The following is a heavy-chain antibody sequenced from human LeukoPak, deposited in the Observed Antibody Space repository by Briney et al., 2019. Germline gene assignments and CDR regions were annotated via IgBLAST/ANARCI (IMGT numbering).Heavy chain of an antibody. V-gene: IGHV3-66*01. Sequence: GGSLRLSCAASGFTVSSNYMSWVRQAPGKGLEWVSVIYSGGSTYYADSVKGRFTISRDNSKNTLYLQMNSLRAEDTAVYYCARRSEWELLIDYWGQGTLVTVSS. CDR1: GFTVSSNY. CDR2: IYSGGST. CDR3: ARRSEWELLIDY. J-gene: IGHJ4*02. D-gene: IGHD1-26*01.